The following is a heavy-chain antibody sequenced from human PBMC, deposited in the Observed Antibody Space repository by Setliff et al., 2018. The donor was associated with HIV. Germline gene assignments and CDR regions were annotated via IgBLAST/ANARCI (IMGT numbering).Heavy chain of an antibody. V-gene: IGHV1-46*01. D-gene: IGHD2-15*01. J-gene: IGHJ6*02. CDR3: VREGHCVGVKCYSTDV. CDR2: IKPNDGAS. Sequence: GASVKVSCKASGYTFSGYYLHWVRQAPGQGLEWMGMIKPNDGASTHAQNFQGRVTMTRDTSTSTVYMELSSLRSEDTAVYYCVREGHCVGVKCYSTDVWGQGTTVTVSS. CDR1: GYTFSGYY.